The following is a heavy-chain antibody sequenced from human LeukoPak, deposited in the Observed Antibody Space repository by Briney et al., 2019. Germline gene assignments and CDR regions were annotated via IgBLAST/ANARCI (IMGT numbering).Heavy chain of an antibody. Sequence: GGSLRLSCTASGFTFGDYAMSWVRQAPGKGLEWVGFIRSKAYGGTTEYAASVKGRFTISRDDSKSIAYLQMNSLKTEDTAVYYCARGAQFYYYGMDVWGQGTTVTVSS. J-gene: IGHJ6*02. V-gene: IGHV3-49*04. CDR2: IRSKAYGGTT. CDR1: GFTFGDYA. CDR3: ARGAQFYYYGMDV.